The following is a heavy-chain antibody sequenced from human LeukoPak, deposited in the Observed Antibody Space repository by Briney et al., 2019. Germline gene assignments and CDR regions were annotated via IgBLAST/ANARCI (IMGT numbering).Heavy chain of an antibody. V-gene: IGHV4-39*01. D-gene: IGHD2-2*01. Sequence: SETLSLTCTVSGGSISSSSYYWGWIRQPPGKGLEWIGSIYYSGSTYYNPSLKSRVTISVDTSKNQFSLKLSSVTAADTAVYYCATVGSYAMSYFDYWGQGTLVTVSS. CDR1: GGSISSSSYY. CDR3: ATVGSYAMSYFDY. J-gene: IGHJ4*02. CDR2: IYYSGST.